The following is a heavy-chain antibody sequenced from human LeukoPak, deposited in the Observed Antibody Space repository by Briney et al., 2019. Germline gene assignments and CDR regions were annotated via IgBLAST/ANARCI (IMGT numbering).Heavy chain of an antibody. J-gene: IGHJ5*02. CDR1: GGSISSSSYY. D-gene: IGHD2-2*01. CDR2: IYYSGST. Sequence: KASETLSLTCTVSGGSISSSSYYWGWIRQPPGKGLEWIGSIYYSGSTYYNPSLKSRVTISVDTSKNQFSLKLSSVTAADTAVYYCARSGFSADCSSTSCYGHGRTFDPWGQGTLVTVSS. V-gene: IGHV4-39*07. CDR3: ARSGFSADCSSTSCYGHGRTFDP.